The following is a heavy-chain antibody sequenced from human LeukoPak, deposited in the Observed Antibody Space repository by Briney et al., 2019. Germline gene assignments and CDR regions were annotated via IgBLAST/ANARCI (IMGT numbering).Heavy chain of an antibody. J-gene: IGHJ4*02. Sequence: GGSLRLSCAASGFTFSSYAMSWVRQAPGKGLEWVSAISGSGGSTYYADSVKGRFTISRDNSKNTLYLQMNRLRAEDTAVYYCAKDVVGAINYFDYWGQGTLVTVSS. CDR2: ISGSGGST. D-gene: IGHD1-26*01. CDR1: GFTFSSYA. CDR3: AKDVVGAINYFDY. V-gene: IGHV3-23*01.